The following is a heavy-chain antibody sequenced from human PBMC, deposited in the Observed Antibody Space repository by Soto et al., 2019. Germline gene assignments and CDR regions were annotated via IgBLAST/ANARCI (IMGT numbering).Heavy chain of an antibody. D-gene: IGHD5-12*01. CDR3: ARETSGYDFYFDY. J-gene: IGHJ4*02. CDR1: GFTFSSYT. Sequence: EVQLVESGGGLVKPGGSLRLSCAASGFTFSSYTMNWVRQAPGRGLEWVSSISSPTTYINYADSVKGRLTISRDNAKNLLHLQMNSLRAEDTAVYYCARETSGYDFYFDYWGQGTLVTVSS. CDR2: ISSPTTYI. V-gene: IGHV3-21*06.